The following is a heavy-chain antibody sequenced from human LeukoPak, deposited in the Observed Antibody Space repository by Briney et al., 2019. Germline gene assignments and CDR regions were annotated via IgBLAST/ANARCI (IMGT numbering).Heavy chain of an antibody. Sequence: GGSLRLSCAASGFTFSSYAISWVRQAPGKGLEWVSVISGRGESTYYADSVKGRFTISRDNSKNTLYLQMNSLRAEDTAVYYCAKGRVFDYWGQGTLVTVSS. CDR3: AKGRVFDY. V-gene: IGHV3-23*01. CDR2: ISGRGEST. CDR1: GFTFSSYA. D-gene: IGHD3-10*01. J-gene: IGHJ4*02.